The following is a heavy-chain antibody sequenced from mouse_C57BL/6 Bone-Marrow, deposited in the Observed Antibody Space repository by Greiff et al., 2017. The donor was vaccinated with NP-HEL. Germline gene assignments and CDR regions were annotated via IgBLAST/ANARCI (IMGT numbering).Heavy chain of an antibody. V-gene: IGHV5-4*03. Sequence: EVMLVESGGGLVKPGGSLKLSCAASGFTFSSYAMSWVRQTPEKRLEWVATISDGGSYTYYPDNVKGRFTISRDNAKNNLYLQMSHLKSEDTAMYYCARGWLMAWFDYWGQGTLVTVSA. J-gene: IGHJ3*01. CDR2: ISDGGSYT. CDR3: ARGWLMAWFDY. CDR1: GFTFSSYA. D-gene: IGHD2-2*01.